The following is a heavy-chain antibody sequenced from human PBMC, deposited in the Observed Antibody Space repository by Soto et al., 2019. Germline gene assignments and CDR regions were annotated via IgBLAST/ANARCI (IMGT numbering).Heavy chain of an antibody. CDR1: GFTFIDYY. V-gene: IGHV3-11*04. CDR2: ISSSGSTI. Sequence: GGSLRLSCAASGFTFIDYYMSWIRQAPGKGLEWVSYISSSGSTIYYADAVKGRFTISRDNSKNTLYLQMNNLRAEDTAVYYCAKDNCISTSCYRLYNWFDPWGQGTLVSVSS. CDR3: AKDNCISTSCYRLYNWFDP. J-gene: IGHJ5*02. D-gene: IGHD2-2*01.